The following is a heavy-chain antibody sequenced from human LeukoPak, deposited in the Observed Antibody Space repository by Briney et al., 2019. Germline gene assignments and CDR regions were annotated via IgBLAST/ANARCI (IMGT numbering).Heavy chain of an antibody. Sequence: ASVKVSCKASGYTFTGYYMHWVRQAPGQGLEWMGWINPNSGGTNYAQKFQGRVTMTRDTSISTAYMELSRLRSDDTAVYYCARVEQYGDYFDYWGQGTLVTVSS. J-gene: IGHJ4*02. D-gene: IGHD4-17*01. V-gene: IGHV1-2*02. CDR2: INPNSGGT. CDR1: GYTFTGYY. CDR3: ARVEQYGDYFDY.